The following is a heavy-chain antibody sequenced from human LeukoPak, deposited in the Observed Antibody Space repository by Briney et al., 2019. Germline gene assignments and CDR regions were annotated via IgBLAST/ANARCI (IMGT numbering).Heavy chain of an antibody. CDR2: ISSSSSYI. CDR3: ASESVVVVAASQEAGY. CDR1: GFTFSSYS. V-gene: IGHV3-21*01. Sequence: AGGSLRLSCAASGFTFSSYSMNWVRQAPGKGLEWVSSISSSSSYIYYADSVKGRFTISRDNAKNSLYLQMNGLRAEDTAVYYCASESVVVVAASQEAGYWGQGTLVTVSS. D-gene: IGHD2-15*01. J-gene: IGHJ4*02.